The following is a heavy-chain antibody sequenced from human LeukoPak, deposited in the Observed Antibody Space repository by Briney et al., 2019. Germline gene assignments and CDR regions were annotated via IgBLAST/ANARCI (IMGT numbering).Heavy chain of an antibody. D-gene: IGHD2/OR15-2a*01. CDR3: ARYTDTTSDGDAFDI. CDR1: GGSISSSSYY. J-gene: IGHJ3*02. V-gene: IGHV4-39*07. Sequence: SETQSLTCTVSGGSISSSSYYWGWIRQPPGKGLEWIGSIYYSGSTYYNPSLKSRVTISVDTSKNQFSLKLSSVTAADTAVYYCARYTDTTSDGDAFDIWGQGTMVTVSS. CDR2: IYYSGST.